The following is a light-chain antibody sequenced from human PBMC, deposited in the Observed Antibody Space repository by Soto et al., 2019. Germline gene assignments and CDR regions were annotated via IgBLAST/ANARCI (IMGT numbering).Light chain of an antibody. CDR1: QRVNNN. CDR3: QQYNNWPPIT. CDR2: GAS. V-gene: IGKV3-15*01. Sequence: IVMTQSPATLSVSPGGRATLSCKASQRVNNNLAWYQQKPGQAPRLLIYGASTRATGIPARFSGSGSGTEFTLTISSLQSEDFAVYYCQQYNNWPPITFGQGTRLEIK. J-gene: IGKJ5*01.